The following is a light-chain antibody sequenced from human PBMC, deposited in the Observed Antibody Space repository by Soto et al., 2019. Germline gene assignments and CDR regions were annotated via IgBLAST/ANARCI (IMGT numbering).Light chain of an antibody. V-gene: IGKV1-27*01. CDR1: QGISND. Sequence: DIQMTQSPSSLSASVGDRVTITCRASQGISNDLAWYQQKPGKVPEPLIYGASSLQSGVPSRFSGSGSGTDVALTISSLQPEDVATYYCQNYNSAPRTFGQGTKVEIK. J-gene: IGKJ1*01. CDR3: QNYNSAPRT. CDR2: GAS.